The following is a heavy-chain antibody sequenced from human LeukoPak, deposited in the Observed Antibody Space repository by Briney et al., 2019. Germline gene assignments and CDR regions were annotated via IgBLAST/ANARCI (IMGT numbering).Heavy chain of an antibody. Sequence: SETLSLTCVVSGYSLRSGYYWGWSRPPPGKGLEWGGSIYHSGSTYHNPSRKRRVTISVDTSKNQFSLKLSSVTAADTAVYYCARIPPPRSEYYYGSSGYLAGRPQYGYYFDYWGQGTLVTVSS. CDR3: ARIPPPRSEYYYGSSGYLAGRPQYGYYFDY. CDR2: IYHSGST. J-gene: IGHJ4*02. V-gene: IGHV4-38-2*01. D-gene: IGHD3-22*01. CDR1: GYSLRSGYY.